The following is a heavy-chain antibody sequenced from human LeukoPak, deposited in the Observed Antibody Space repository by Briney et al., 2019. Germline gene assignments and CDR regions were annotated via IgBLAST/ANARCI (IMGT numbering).Heavy chain of an antibody. CDR1: GYSIGSGYY. Sequence: PSETLSLTCAVSGYSIGSGYYWGWIRQPPGKGLEWIGSIYHSGSTYYNPSLKSRVTISLHTSKNQFSLKLSSVTAPDTAVYYCARDLHSNYIDYWGQGTLVTVSS. J-gene: IGHJ4*02. V-gene: IGHV4-38-2*02. CDR3: ARDLHSNYIDY. D-gene: IGHD2/OR15-2a*01. CDR2: IYHSGST.